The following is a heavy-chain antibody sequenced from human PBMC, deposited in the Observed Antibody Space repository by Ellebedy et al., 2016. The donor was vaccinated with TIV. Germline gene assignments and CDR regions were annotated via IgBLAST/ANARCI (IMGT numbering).Heavy chain of an antibody. CDR2: ISYDESNK. D-gene: IGHD3-22*01. J-gene: IGHJ4*02. CDR3: ARDQIDYYHSSGDDFDY. Sequence: GESLKISCAASGFTFSSYAIHWVRQSPGKGLEWGSVISYDESNKYYADSVKGRFTISRDNAKNTLYLQMNSLRGEDTAVYYCARDQIDYYHSSGDDFDYWGQGTLVTVSS. V-gene: IGHV3-30-3*01. CDR1: GFTFSSYA.